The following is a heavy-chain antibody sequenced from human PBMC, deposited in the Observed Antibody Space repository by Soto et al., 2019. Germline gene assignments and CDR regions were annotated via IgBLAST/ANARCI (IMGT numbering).Heavy chain of an antibody. V-gene: IGHV1-8*01. D-gene: IGHD6-19*01. Sequence: ASVKASCKASGYTFTSYDINWVRQATGQGLEWMGWMNPNSGNTGYAQKFQGRVTMTRNTSISTAYMELSSLRSEDTAVYYCARGRVWVRSGWYWVYWGQGTLVTVSS. CDR2: MNPNSGNT. J-gene: IGHJ4*02. CDR1: GYTFTSYD. CDR3: ARGRVWVRSGWYWVY.